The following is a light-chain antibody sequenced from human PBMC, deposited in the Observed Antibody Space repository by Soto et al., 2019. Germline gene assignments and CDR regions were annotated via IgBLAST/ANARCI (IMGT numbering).Light chain of an antibody. CDR1: QNVNIN. Sequence: EIVMTQSPVTLSVSPGERGTLSCKASQNVNINLAWYQQRPGQAPRVLIYGASNRASGIPDRFSGIGSGTDFTLTISSLEPDDFALYFCQQYKEWRPLTFGGETRVEIK. CDR3: QQYKEWRPLT. J-gene: IGKJ4*01. V-gene: IGKV3D-15*01. CDR2: GAS.